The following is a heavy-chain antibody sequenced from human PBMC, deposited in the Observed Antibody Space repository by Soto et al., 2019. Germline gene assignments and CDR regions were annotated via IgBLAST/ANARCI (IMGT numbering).Heavy chain of an antibody. J-gene: IGHJ4*02. CDR3: ARDNTMGTGYFDY. CDR1: GFTFSSYS. CDR2: ISSSSSYI. Sequence: EVQLVESGGGLVQPGGSLRLSCAASGFTFSSYSMNWVRQAPGKGLEWVSSISSSSSYIHYADSVKGRFTISRDNAKNSLYLQMNSLRAEDTAVYYCARDNTMGTGYFDYWGQGTLVTVSS. V-gene: IGHV3-21*01. D-gene: IGHD3-10*01.